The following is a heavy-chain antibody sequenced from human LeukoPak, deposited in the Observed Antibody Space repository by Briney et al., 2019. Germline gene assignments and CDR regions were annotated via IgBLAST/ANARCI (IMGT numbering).Heavy chain of an antibody. CDR1: GLTFSSDS. CDR3: ALLAVAATRTPYYYMDV. CDR2: VIISSSYI. V-gene: IGHV3-21*01. J-gene: IGHJ6*03. Sequence: PGGSLRLSCAPAGLTFSSDSMSSVRHAPGEGLEWVSSVIISSSYINYADYVNSRFTISRDNAKNSLYLQMNSLRAEDTAVYYCALLAVAATRTPYYYMDVWGKGTPVTVSS. D-gene: IGHD2-15*01.